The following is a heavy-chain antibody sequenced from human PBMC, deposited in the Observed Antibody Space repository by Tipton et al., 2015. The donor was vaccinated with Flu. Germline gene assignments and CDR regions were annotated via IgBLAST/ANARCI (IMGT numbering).Heavy chain of an antibody. CDR2: VYYYGNT. J-gene: IGHJ4*02. V-gene: IGHV4-39*01. Sequence: TLSLTCTVSGGSIVDSTYYWDWIRQPPGKGLEWVGSVYYYGNTYYNPSLQSRVTISIDTSKNQFSLKLNSVTAADTAVYYCASLQGGSSSVLGLYYFDYWGQGTLVTVSS. D-gene: IGHD6-6*01. CDR3: ASLQGGSSSVLGLYYFDY. CDR1: GGSIVDSTYY.